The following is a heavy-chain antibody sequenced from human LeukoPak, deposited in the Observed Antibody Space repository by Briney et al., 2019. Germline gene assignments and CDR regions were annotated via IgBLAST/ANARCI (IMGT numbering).Heavy chain of an antibody. D-gene: IGHD1-26*01. CDR1: HDSISGGGYY. J-gene: IGHJ3*01. V-gene: IGHV4-61*02. CDR2: IFARGET. CDR3: AREKWESGLRAFDF. Sequence: PSETLSLTCTDSHDSISGGGYYWNWMRQPAGKELEWIGRIFARGETLYSPSLQSRVTISVDTSKNQFSLTLTSVTAADTAIYYCAREKWESGLRAFDFWGQGTKVTVSS.